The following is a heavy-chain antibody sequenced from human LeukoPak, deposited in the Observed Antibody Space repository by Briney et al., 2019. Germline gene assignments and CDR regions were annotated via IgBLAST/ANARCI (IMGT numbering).Heavy chain of an antibody. CDR3: ARGGIDFWSGYYAREFDY. D-gene: IGHD3-3*01. CDR1: GYIFTRYS. V-gene: IGHV5-51*01. Sequence: GESLQISCQGSGYIFTRYSIGCVRQMTGKGLEWMGIISPGDYDTRNSPSFQGQVTISADNSISTAYLQWSSLKASDTAMYYCARGGIDFWSGYYAREFDYWGQGTRVTVSS. CDR2: ISPGDYDT. J-gene: IGHJ4*02.